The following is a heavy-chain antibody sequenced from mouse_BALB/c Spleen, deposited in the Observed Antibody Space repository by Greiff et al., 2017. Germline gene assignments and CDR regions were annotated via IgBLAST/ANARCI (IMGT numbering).Heavy chain of an antibody. Sequence: DVQLPGSGPGLVKPSQSLSPTRTVTGHSIPSDYAWDWIRQFPGNKLEWMGYISYSGSTSYNPSLKSRISITRDTSKNQFFLQLNSVTTEDTATYYCARFITTYYFDYWGQGTTLTVSS. CDR3: ARFITTYYFDY. V-gene: IGHV3-2*02. D-gene: IGHD1-2*01. CDR2: ISYSGST. CDR1: GHSIPSDYA. J-gene: IGHJ2*01.